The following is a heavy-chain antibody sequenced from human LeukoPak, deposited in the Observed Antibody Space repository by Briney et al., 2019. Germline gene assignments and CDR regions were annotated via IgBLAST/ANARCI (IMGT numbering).Heavy chain of an antibody. CDR2: MNQDGSEM. D-gene: IGHD3-10*01. CDR3: VKSYVARGLLTEDY. Sequence: GGSLRLSRAASGFTFGNRWMRWVRQAPGKGLEGVANMNQDGSEMYYVDSVKGRFTISRDNADNSLFLQMDSLRAEYTALYYCVKSYVARGLLTEDYWGQGTLVTVSS. CDR1: GFTFGNRW. V-gene: IGHV3-7*01. J-gene: IGHJ4*02.